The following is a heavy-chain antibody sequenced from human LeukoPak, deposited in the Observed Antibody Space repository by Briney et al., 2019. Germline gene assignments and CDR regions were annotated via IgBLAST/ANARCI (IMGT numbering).Heavy chain of an antibody. CDR2: ISGSGGST. CDR1: GFTFSSYA. V-gene: IGHV3-23*01. CDR3: AKDGGSGSYQFDY. J-gene: IGHJ4*02. D-gene: IGHD3-10*01. Sequence: GGSLRLSCAAPGFTFSSYAMSWVRQAPGKGLEWVSAISGSGGSTYYADSVKGRFTISRDNSKNTLYLQMNSLRAEDTAVYYCAKDGGSGSYQFDYWGQGTLVTVSS.